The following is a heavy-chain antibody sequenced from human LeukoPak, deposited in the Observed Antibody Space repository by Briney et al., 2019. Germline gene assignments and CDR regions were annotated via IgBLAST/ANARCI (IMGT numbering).Heavy chain of an antibody. D-gene: IGHD6-13*01. J-gene: IGHJ6*03. CDR1: GGSISSYY. V-gene: IGHV4-59*01. Sequence: SETLSLTCTVSGGSISSYYWSWIRQPPGKGLEWIGYIYYSGSTNYNPSLKSRVTISVDTSKNQFSLKLSSVTAADTAVYYCARDSSSWYYYYMDVWGKGTTVTVSS. CDR2: IYYSGST. CDR3: ARDSSSWYYYYMDV.